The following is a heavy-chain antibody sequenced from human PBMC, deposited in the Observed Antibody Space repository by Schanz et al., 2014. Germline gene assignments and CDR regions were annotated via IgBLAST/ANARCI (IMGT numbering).Heavy chain of an antibody. CDR2: LYINAGST. CDR3: AKVREWWPYYFDY. D-gene: IGHD2-15*01. Sequence: EVQLVESGGGLIQPGGSLRLSCAVSGFSVSTNYMSWARQAPGKGLEWISSLYINAGSTRYADSVKGRFFISRDNAKNTMYLQMNGLRAEDTAVYYCAKVREWWPYYFDYWGQGTLVTVSS. CDR1: GFSVSTNY. V-gene: IGHV3-66*03. J-gene: IGHJ4*02.